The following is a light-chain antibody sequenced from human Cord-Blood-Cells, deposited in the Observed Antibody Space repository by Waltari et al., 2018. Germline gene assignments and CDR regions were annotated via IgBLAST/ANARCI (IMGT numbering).Light chain of an antibody. J-gene: IGKJ2*01. CDR3: QQYGSSPYT. CDR2: GSA. CDR1: QSVSSSY. V-gene: IGKV3-20*01. Sequence: EIVLTQSPGTLSLSPGERATLSCRASQSVSSSYLAWYQQKPGQAPRLLICGSASRATDIPDSFSGSGSGTDFTLTISRLEPEDFAVYYCQQYGSSPYTFGQGTKLEIK.